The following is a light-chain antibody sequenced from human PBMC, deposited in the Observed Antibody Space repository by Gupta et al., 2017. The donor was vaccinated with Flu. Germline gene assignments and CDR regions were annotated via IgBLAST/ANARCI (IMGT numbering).Light chain of an antibody. CDR3: QQYNKWPPVT. J-gene: IGKJ1*01. CDR1: QRVSRN. CDR2: DAS. Sequence: EIVITQSPATLSVSPGERATLSCRASQRVSRNLAWYKQKPGQAPRLLIYDASTRATGIPARVSGSGYGTEXTLTISXRQGEDIAGYYCQQYNKWPPVTFGXGTKVEIK. V-gene: IGKV3-15*01.